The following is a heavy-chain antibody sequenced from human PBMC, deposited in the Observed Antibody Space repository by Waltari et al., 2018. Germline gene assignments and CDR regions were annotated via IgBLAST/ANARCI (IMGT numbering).Heavy chain of an antibody. CDR2: IYHIGST. V-gene: IGHV4-38-2*01. CDR1: GYSISSGYY. CDR3: ARLFVAATGYFDY. Sequence: QVQLQESGPGLVKPSETLSLTCAVSGYSISSGYYWGWIRQPPGKGLEWIGSIYHIGSTYYNPSLKSRVTISVDTSKNQFSLKLSSVTAADTAVYYCARLFVAATGYFDYWGQGTLVTVSS. D-gene: IGHD2-15*01. J-gene: IGHJ4*02.